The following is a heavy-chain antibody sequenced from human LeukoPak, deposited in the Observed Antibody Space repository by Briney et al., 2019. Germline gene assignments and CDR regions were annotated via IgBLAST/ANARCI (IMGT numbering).Heavy chain of an antibody. CDR3: ARGSNWNYGWFDP. D-gene: IGHD1-7*01. J-gene: IGHJ5*02. V-gene: IGHV1-2*02. CDR1: GYTFTGYY. CDR2: INPNSGGT. Sequence: ASVKVSCKASGYTFTGYYMHWVRQAPGQGLEWMGWINPNSGGTNYAQKFQGRVTMTRDTSISTAYMEPSRLRSDDTAVYYCARGSNWNYGWFDPWGQGTLVTVSS.